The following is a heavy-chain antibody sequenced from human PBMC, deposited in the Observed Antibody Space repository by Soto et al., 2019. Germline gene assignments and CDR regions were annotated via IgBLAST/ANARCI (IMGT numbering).Heavy chain of an antibody. D-gene: IGHD2-15*01. Sequence: GGSLRLSCAASGFTFSSYAMSWVRQAPGKGLEWVSAISGSGGSTYYADSVKGRFNISRDNSKTKWYLQMNSQRAEDKAVYYCAKAHGPLYCSGGSCYGYWGQGTLVTVSS. CDR3: AKAHGPLYCSGGSCYGY. J-gene: IGHJ4*02. CDR2: ISGSGGST. CDR1: GFTFSSYA. V-gene: IGHV3-23*01.